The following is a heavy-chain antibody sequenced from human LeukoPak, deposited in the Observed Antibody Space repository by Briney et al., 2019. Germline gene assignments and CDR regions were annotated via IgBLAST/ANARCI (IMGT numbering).Heavy chain of an antibody. Sequence: GASVKVSCKASGGTFSSYAISWVRQAPGQGLEWMGGIIPIFGTANYAQKFQGRVTITADKSTSTAYMELSSLRSEDTAVYYCASLGIAAAGTLLRGYYMDVWGKGTTVTVSS. V-gene: IGHV1-69*06. CDR3: ASLGIAAAGTLLRGYYMDV. CDR2: IIPIFGTA. D-gene: IGHD6-13*01. J-gene: IGHJ6*03. CDR1: GGTFSSYA.